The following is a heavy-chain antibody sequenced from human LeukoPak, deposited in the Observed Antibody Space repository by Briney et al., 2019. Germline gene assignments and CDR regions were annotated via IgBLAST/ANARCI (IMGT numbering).Heavy chain of an antibody. D-gene: IGHD3-22*01. CDR1: GYTLTELS. V-gene: IGHV1-24*01. CDR3: AAEINITMSSEYFVGYYFDY. Sequence: ASVKVSCKVSGYTLTELSMHWVRQAPGKGLEWMGGFDPEDGETIYAQKFQGRVTMTEDTSTDTAYMELSSLRSEDTAVYCCAAEINITMSSEYFVGYYFDYWGQGTLVTVSS. J-gene: IGHJ4*02. CDR2: FDPEDGET.